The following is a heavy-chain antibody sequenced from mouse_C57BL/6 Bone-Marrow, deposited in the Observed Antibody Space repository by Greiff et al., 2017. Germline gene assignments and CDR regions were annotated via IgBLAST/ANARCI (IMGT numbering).Heavy chain of an antibody. J-gene: IGHJ1*03. CDR3: SRQVTTVLATKYFYV. CDR2: FSGGVGNT. D-gene: IGHD1-1*01. V-gene: IGHV5-9*01. Sequence: EVMLVESGGGLVKPGGSLKLSCASSGFTFSSYTMSLVRQTPEMRLQWVAAFSGGVGNTFCPDSVKGRFTISRDNDKNILYLQMSSLRSEDTVLYYCSRQVTTVLATKYFYVWGTGTTVTVAS. CDR1: GFTFSSYT.